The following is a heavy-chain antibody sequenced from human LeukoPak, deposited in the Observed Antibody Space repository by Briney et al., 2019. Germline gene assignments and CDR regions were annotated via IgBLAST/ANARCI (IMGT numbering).Heavy chain of an antibody. Sequence: GGSLRLSCVVSGLSFSSYSMTWVRQAPGKGLEWVSGISASGRDTWFPDSVKGRFTISRDNSKNTLFLQMNSLRVEDTAIYYCAKDAAGPEYWGQGTLVTVSS. V-gene: IGHV3-23*01. CDR1: GLSFSSYS. D-gene: IGHD6-13*01. CDR3: AKDAAGPEY. J-gene: IGHJ4*02. CDR2: ISASGRDT.